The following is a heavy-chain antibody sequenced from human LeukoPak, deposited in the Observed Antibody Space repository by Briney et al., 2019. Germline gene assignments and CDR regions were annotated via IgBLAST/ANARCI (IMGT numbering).Heavy chain of an antibody. Sequence: GGSLRLSCIASGFTFSNYWMHWVRQAPGKGLVWVSRINSDGSITSYADSVKGRFTISRDKSKNTPHLQMNSLRAEDTAVYYCAKSYYYDSSGQYYFDHWGQGTLVTVSS. J-gene: IGHJ4*02. CDR3: AKSYYYDSSGQYYFDH. V-gene: IGHV3-74*01. D-gene: IGHD3-22*01. CDR1: GFTFSNYW. CDR2: INSDGSIT.